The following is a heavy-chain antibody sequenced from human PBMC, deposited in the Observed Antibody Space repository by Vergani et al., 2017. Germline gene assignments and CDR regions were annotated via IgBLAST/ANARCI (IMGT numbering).Heavy chain of an antibody. Sequence: QVQLVESGGGVVQPGRSLRLSCAASGFTFSSYAMHWVRQAPGKGLEWVAVIYYDGSHENYADSVRGRFSISRDNSKNTAYLQMDRLRVEDTAIYYCAKDQGLLDGVWDSWGQGTLVTVSS. CDR3: AKDQGLLDGVWDS. V-gene: IGHV3-30*04. D-gene: IGHD3/OR15-3a*01. CDR2: IYYDGSHE. CDR1: GFTFSSYA. J-gene: IGHJ5*02.